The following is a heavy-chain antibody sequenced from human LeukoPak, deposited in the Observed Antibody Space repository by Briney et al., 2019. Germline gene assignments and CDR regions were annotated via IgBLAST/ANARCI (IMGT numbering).Heavy chain of an antibody. D-gene: IGHD4-17*01. J-gene: IGHJ4*02. CDR1: GYTFTSYY. Sequence: GASVKVSCKASGYTFTSYYMHWVRQAPGQGLEWMGIINPSGGSTSYAQKFQGRVTMTRDMSTSTVYMELSSLRSEDTAVYYCARAGDYGDYYYYFDYWGQGTLVTVSS. CDR2: INPSGGST. CDR3: ARAGDYGDYYYYFDY. V-gene: IGHV1-46*01.